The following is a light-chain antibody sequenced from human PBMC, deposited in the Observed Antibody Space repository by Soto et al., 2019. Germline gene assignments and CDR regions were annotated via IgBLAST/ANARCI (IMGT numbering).Light chain of an antibody. Sequence: DIQMTQSPSSLSASVGDRVTITCQASQDISNYLNWYQQKPGKAPKLLIYDASNLETGVPSRFSGSGSGTDLTFTISSLQPEDIATYDCQQYDNLPPFTFGPGTKVDIK. CDR3: QQYDNLPPFT. V-gene: IGKV1-33*01. J-gene: IGKJ3*01. CDR1: QDISNY. CDR2: DAS.